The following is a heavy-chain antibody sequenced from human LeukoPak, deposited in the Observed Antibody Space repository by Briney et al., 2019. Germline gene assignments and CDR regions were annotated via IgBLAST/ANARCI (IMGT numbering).Heavy chain of an antibody. Sequence: GGSLRLSCAASGFTFGSSWMHWVRQAPGKGLVWVSRINRDGRETYYADSVKGRFTISRDNAKNSLYLQMNSLRAEDTAVYYCARGLHPWGGVRGSYRVYYFDYWGQGTLVTVSS. D-gene: IGHD1-26*01. CDR2: INRDGRET. CDR1: GFTFGSSW. V-gene: IGHV3-74*01. CDR3: ARGLHPWGGVRGSYRVYYFDY. J-gene: IGHJ4*02.